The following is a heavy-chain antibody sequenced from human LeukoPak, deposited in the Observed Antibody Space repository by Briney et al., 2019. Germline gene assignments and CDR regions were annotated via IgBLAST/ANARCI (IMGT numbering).Heavy chain of an antibody. V-gene: IGHV3-21*01. D-gene: IGHD3-22*01. Sequence: GGSLRLSCAASGFTFSSYSMNWVRQAPGKGLEWVSSISSSSSYIYYADSVKGRFTISRDNAKNSLYLQMSSLRAEDTAVYYCARDSAMIVVGSFDYWGQGTLVTVSS. CDR1: GFTFSSYS. CDR2: ISSSSSYI. CDR3: ARDSAMIVVGSFDY. J-gene: IGHJ4*02.